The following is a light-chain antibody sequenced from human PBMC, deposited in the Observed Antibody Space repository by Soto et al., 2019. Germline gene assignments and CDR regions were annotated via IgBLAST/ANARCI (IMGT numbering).Light chain of an antibody. CDR1: QSVSSNY. J-gene: IGKJ2*01. V-gene: IGKV3D-20*02. CDR3: QQHSNWPLA. Sequence: EIVLTQSPGTLSLSPGERATLSCRASQSVSSNYLAWYQQKPGQAPKLLIYGASSGATGIPDRFSGSGSGTDFTLTISRLEPEDFAVYYCQQHSNWPLAFGEGTKLEIK. CDR2: GAS.